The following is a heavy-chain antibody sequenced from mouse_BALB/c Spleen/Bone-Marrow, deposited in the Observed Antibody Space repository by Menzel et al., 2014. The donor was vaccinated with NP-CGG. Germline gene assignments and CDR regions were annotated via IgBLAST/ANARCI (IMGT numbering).Heavy chain of an antibody. V-gene: IGHV2-9*02. Sequence: VKVEESGPGLVAPSQSLSITCAVSGFSLTSSGVHWVRQPPGKGLEWLGIIWAGGSTDYNSALMSRLSISKDNSKSQVFLKMNSLQTDDTAIYYCARGGDYGNSFAYWGQGTLVTVSP. CDR1: GFSLTSSG. D-gene: IGHD2-1*01. CDR3: ARGGDYGNSFAY. J-gene: IGHJ3*01. CDR2: IWAGGST.